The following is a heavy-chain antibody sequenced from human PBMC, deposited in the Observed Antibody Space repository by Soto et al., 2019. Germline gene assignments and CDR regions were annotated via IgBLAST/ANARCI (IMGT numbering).Heavy chain of an antibody. J-gene: IGHJ6*02. D-gene: IGHD4-4*01. Sequence: EVQLVESGGGLVKPGGSLRLSCAASGITFSKAWMNWVRQSPGKGLEWVGRIKSKSDGGTTDYAAPVKGRFTISRDESKNTLCLKMNSLKTEDTAVYYCTTNFYSDYGMDVWGQGTTVTVSS. V-gene: IGHV3-15*01. CDR2: IKSKSDGGTT. CDR1: GITFSKAW. CDR3: TTNFYSDYGMDV.